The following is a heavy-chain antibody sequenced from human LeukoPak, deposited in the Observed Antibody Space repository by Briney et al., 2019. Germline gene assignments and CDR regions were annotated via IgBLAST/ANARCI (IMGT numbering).Heavy chain of an antibody. V-gene: IGHV1-69*05. Sequence: SVTVSCKASGGTFSSYAISWVRQAPGQGLEWMGGIIPIFGTANYAQKFQGRVTITTDESTSTAYMELSSLRSEDTAVYYCARSIVGSRGSFDIWGQGTMVTVSS. CDR3: ARSIVGSRGSFDI. CDR2: IIPIFGTA. D-gene: IGHD1-26*01. J-gene: IGHJ3*02. CDR1: GGTFSSYA.